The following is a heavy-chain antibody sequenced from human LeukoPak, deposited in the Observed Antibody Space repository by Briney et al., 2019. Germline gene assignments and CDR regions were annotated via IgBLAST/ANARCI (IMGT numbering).Heavy chain of an antibody. CDR1: GYTFTGYY. V-gene: IGHV1-2*02. CDR2: INPNSGGT. J-gene: IGHJ5*02. CDR3: ARAVDGIAAAGNWFDP. Sequence: ASVKVSCKASGYTFTGYYMHWVRQAPGQGLEWMGWINPNSGGTNYAQKFQGRVTMTRDTSISTAYMELSRLRSDDTAVYYCARAVDGIAAAGNWFDPWGQGTLVTVSS. D-gene: IGHD6-13*01.